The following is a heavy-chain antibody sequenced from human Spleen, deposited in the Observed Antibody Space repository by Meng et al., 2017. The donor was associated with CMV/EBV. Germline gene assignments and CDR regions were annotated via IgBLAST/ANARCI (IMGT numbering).Heavy chain of an antibody. CDR3: AIINSVFIDQ. CDR2: VDPADGET. D-gene: IGHD3-3*02. J-gene: IGHJ4*02. V-gene: IGHV1-69-2*01. Sequence: KIYCKVSEYNRTDYFMHWVKQAPGKGLEWVGLVDPADGETVYAEKFRGRVTITAGASTDTPYMELSSLRSEDTAIYYCAIINSVFIDQWGQGTLVTVSS. CDR1: EYNRTDYF.